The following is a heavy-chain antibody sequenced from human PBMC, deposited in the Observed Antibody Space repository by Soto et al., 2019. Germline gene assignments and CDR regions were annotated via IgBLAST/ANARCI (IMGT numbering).Heavy chain of an antibody. V-gene: IGHV1-18*01. CDR2: ISAYNGNT. J-gene: IGHJ4*02. Sequence: QVQLVQSGAEVKKPGASVKVSCKASGYTFTSYGISWVRQAPGQGLEWMGWISAYNGNTNYAQKLQDRVTMTTDTSTSTAYMELRSLRSDDTAVYYCARGCQNGYYDSRAMVDYWGQGTLVTVSS. CDR3: ARGCQNGYYDSRAMVDY. D-gene: IGHD3-22*01. CDR1: GYTFTSYG.